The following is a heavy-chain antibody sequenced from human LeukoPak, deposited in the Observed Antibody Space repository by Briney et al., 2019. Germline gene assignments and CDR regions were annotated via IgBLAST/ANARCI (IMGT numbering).Heavy chain of an antibody. Sequence: GGSLKLSCAASGFTFSGSAMHWVRQASGKGLEWVGRIRSKANSYATAYAASVKGRFTISRDDSKNTAYLQMNSLKTEDTAVYYCTRPAGWFGERNTGYGMDVWGQGTTVTVSS. V-gene: IGHV3-73*01. J-gene: IGHJ6*02. CDR1: GFTFSGSA. CDR3: TRPAGWFGERNTGYGMDV. D-gene: IGHD3-10*01. CDR2: IRSKANSYAT.